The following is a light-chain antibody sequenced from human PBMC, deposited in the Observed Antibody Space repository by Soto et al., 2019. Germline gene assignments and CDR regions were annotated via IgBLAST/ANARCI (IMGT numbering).Light chain of an antibody. Sequence: DIQMTQSPSSLSASVGDRVTITCRASQSISSYLNWYQQKPGKAPKLLIYAASSLQSGVPSRFSGSGSGTEFTLTISILQTEDFATYYCQHCYSPITFGQGTRLEIK. CDR1: QSISSY. CDR3: QHCYSPIT. V-gene: IGKV1-39*01. CDR2: AAS. J-gene: IGKJ5*01.